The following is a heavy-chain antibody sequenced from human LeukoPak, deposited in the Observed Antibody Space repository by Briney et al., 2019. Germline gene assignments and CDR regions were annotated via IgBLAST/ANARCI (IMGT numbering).Heavy chain of an antibody. J-gene: IGHJ1*01. D-gene: IGHD2/OR15-2a*01. CDR1: GFTFSDSW. Sequence: GGSLRLSCEASGFTFSDSWMTWVRQTLGKGLEWVANIKTDGSEKYYVDSVKGRFTISRDNAKNSLYLQMNSLRAEDTAMYYCATYSTRNAREFQSWGQGTLVTVSS. CDR2: IKTDGSEK. CDR3: ATYSTRNAREFQS. V-gene: IGHV3-7*01.